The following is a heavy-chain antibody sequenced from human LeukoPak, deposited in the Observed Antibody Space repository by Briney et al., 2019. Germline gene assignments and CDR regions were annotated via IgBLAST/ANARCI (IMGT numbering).Heavy chain of an antibody. CDR3: ATQLFLTMVQEISFDY. D-gene: IGHD3-10*01. CDR1: GYTFTGYY. Sequence: HGASVKVSCKASGYTFTGYYMHWVRQAPGQGLEWMGWINPNSGGTNYAQKFQGRVTMTRDTSISTAYMELSRLRSDDTAVYYCATQLFLTMVQEISFDYWGQGTLVTVSS. CDR2: INPNSGGT. V-gene: IGHV1-2*02. J-gene: IGHJ4*02.